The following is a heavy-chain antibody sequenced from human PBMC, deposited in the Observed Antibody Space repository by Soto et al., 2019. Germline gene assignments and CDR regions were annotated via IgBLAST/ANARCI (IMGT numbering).Heavy chain of an antibody. V-gene: IGHV3-49*04. D-gene: IGHD1-26*01. CDR3: ARLSGGYSGYFDY. CDR1: VFTFVDYA. J-gene: IGHJ4*02. CDR2: ISSKAYGGTT. Sequence: GWSLRLSCTSSVFTFVDYAMSWVRQAPGKGLEWVGFISSKAYGGTTEYAASVKGRFTISRDDSKSIAYLQMNSLKTEDTAVYYCARLSGGYSGYFDYWGQGTLVTVSS.